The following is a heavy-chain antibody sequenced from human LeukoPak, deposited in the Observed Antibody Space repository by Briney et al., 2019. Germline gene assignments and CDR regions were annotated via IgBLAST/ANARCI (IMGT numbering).Heavy chain of an antibody. CDR2: IYYSGST. J-gene: IGHJ6*03. V-gene: IGHV4-39*07. CDR1: GCSISSSSYY. D-gene: IGHD2/OR15-2a*01. CDR3: ARDSSMGGAYYYYYYMDV. Sequence: SETLSLTCTVSGCSISSSSYYWGWIRQPPGKGLEWIGSIYYSGSTYYNPSIKSPVTISVDTSKNQFSLKLSSVTAADTAVYYWARDSSMGGAYYYYYYMDVWGKGPTVTVSS.